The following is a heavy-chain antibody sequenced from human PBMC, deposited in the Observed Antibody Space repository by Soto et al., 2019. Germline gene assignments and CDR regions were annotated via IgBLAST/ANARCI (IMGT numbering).Heavy chain of an antibody. CDR2: IYYSGRT. CDR1: GGSISSGDYY. J-gene: IGHJ4*02. D-gene: IGHD3-10*01. V-gene: IGHV4-30-4*01. CDR3: ARVGFTYGTASV. Sequence: SETLSLTCTVSGGSISSGDYYWSWIRQPPGKGLEWIGHIYYSGRTYYKPSLKSRVTISLDTSKNQFSLKLTSVAAADTAVYYCARVGFTYGTASVWGQGTLVTVSS.